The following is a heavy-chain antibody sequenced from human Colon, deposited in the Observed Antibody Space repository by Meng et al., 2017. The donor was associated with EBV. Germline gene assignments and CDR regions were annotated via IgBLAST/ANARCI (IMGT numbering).Heavy chain of an antibody. CDR3: ARVSSGWDYFDY. CDR1: GGSVSSGGYY. J-gene: IGHJ4*02. CDR2: IYYSGST. Sequence: QVQLQESGPGLVKPSQTLSLTCTVSGGSVSSGGYYWTWIRQHPGKGLEWFGRIYYSGSTFYNPSLKRRVIISIDTSKNQFSLNLRSVTAADTAVYYCARVSSGWDYFDYWGQGTLVTVSS. D-gene: IGHD6-19*01. V-gene: IGHV4-31*03.